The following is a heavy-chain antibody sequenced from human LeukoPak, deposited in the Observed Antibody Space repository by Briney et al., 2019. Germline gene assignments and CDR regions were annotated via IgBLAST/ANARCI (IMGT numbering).Heavy chain of an antibody. Sequence: PGGSLRLSCAASGFTFSSYGMHWVRQAPGKGLEWVAVIWYDGSNKYYADSVKGRFTISRDNSKNTLYLQMNSLRAEDTAVYYCARVGSGSYYLGDYWGQGTLVTVSS. CDR1: GFTFSSYG. CDR2: IWYDGSNK. J-gene: IGHJ4*02. V-gene: IGHV3-33*01. D-gene: IGHD1-26*01. CDR3: ARVGSGSYYLGDY.